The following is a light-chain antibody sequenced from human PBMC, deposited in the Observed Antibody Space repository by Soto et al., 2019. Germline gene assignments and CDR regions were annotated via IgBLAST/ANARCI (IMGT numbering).Light chain of an antibody. CDR1: QSGLWSSNKKNY. Sequence: DIVMTQSPDSLIVSLGERATINCKSSQSGLWSSNKKNYLGWYQLKPGQAPKLLIYWASTRESGVPDRFSGSGSGTDFTLTINGLQAEDAAVYYCQQYYGTPLTFGQGTRLEIK. CDR3: QQYYGTPLT. V-gene: IGKV4-1*01. J-gene: IGKJ5*01. CDR2: WAS.